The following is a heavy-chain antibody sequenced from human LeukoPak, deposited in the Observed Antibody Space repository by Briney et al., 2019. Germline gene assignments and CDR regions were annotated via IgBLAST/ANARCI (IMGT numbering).Heavy chain of an antibody. J-gene: IGHJ4*02. CDR3: ATAAIDY. CDR2: VDPEDGET. V-gene: IGHV1-69-2*01. Sequence: ASVKVSCKVSGYTFTDHYMHWVQQAPGKGLEWMGLVDPEDGETIYAEKFQGRVTITADTSTDTAYMELSSLRSEDTAVCYCATAAIDYWGQGTLVTVSS. CDR1: GYTFTDHY.